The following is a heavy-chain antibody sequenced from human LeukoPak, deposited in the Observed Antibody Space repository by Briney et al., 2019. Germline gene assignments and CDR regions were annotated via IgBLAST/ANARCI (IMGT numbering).Heavy chain of an antibody. Sequence: GESLKISCKGSGSSFASYWIGWVRQMPGKGLEWMEIIYPGDSDTRYSPSFQGQVTISADKSISTAYLQWSSLKASDTTMYYCARQTPYYDFDYWGQGTVVTVSS. CDR1: GSSFASYW. D-gene: IGHD3-3*01. CDR3: ARQTPYYDFDY. CDR2: IYPGDSDT. V-gene: IGHV5-51*01. J-gene: IGHJ4*02.